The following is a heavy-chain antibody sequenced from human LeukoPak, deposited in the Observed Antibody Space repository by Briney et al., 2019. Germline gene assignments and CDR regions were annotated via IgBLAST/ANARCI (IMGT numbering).Heavy chain of an antibody. CDR2: IYHSGST. D-gene: IGHD4-17*01. Sequence: SETLSLTCAVSGYSISSGYYWGWIRQPPGKELEWIGSIYHSGSTFYNPSLKSRVTISVDTSKNQFSLKLSSVTAADTAVYYCARLNGDAVYFDYWGQGTLVTVSS. J-gene: IGHJ4*02. V-gene: IGHV4-38-2*01. CDR3: ARLNGDAVYFDY. CDR1: GYSISSGYY.